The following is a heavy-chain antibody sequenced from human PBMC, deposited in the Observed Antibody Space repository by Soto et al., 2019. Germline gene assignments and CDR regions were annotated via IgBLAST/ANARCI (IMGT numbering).Heavy chain of an antibody. D-gene: IGHD3-3*01. V-gene: IGHV4-61*01. Sequence: QVQLQESGPGLVKPSETLSLTCTVSGGSVSSGSYYWSWIRQPPGKGLEWIGYIYYSGSTNYNPSLKIRVTISVDTSKNQFSLKLSSVTAADTAVYYCAREMTIFYSGMDVWGQGTTVTVSS. CDR1: GGSVSSGSYY. CDR2: IYYSGST. CDR3: AREMTIFYSGMDV. J-gene: IGHJ6*02.